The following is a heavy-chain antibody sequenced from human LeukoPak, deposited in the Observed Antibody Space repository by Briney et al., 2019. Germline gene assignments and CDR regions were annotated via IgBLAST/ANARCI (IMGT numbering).Heavy chain of an antibody. CDR2: IYTSGST. CDR1: GGSFSGYY. Sequence: SETLSLTCAVYGGSFSGYYWSWIRQPPGKGLEWIGRIYTSGSTYYNPSLKSRVTMSVDTSKNQFSLKLSSVTAADTAVYYCARDERAVAVPLPGWVDPWGQGTLGTGSS. D-gene: IGHD6-13*01. CDR3: ARDERAVAVPLPGWVDP. J-gene: IGHJ5*02. V-gene: IGHV4-4*07.